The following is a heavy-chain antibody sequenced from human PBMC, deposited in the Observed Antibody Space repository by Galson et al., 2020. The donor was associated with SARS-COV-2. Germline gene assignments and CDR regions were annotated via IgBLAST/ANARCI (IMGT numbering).Heavy chain of an antibody. V-gene: IGHV5-51*01. CDR1: GYSFTSYW. CDR2: IYPGDSDT. J-gene: IGHJ4*02. CDR3: ARLGEGYDSSGYYYYFDY. Sequence: KIGESLKISCKGSGYSFTSYWIGWVRQMPGKGLEWMGIIYPGDSDTRYSPSFQGQVTISADKSISTAYLQWSSLKASDTAMYYCARLGEGYDSSGYYYYFDYWGQGTLVTVSS. D-gene: IGHD3-22*01.